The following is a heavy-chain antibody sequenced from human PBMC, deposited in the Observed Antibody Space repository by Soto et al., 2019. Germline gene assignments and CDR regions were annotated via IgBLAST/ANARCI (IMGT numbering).Heavy chain of an antibody. CDR1: GDSVSNDNYY. D-gene: IGHD3-16*01. J-gene: IGHJ4*02. CDR3: ARSQRGRTAFTFDY. Sequence: SETLSLTCAVSGDSVSNDNYYWSWIRQPPGKGLEWIGYIYYSGTTNYNSYLKSRLSLSIDMSKNQFSLKLASVTAADTAVYFCARSQRGRTAFTFDYWGQGALVTVS. CDR2: IYYSGTT. V-gene: IGHV4-61*01.